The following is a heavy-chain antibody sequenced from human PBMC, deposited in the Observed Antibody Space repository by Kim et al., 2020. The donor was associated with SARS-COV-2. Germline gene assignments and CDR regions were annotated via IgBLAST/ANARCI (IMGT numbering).Heavy chain of an antibody. CDR2: IDPNDSDV. D-gene: IGHD2-21*02. V-gene: IGHV5-51*01. CDR3: ARRLGTAHWYFDP. J-gene: IGHJ2*01. CDR1: GYRFSSYW. Sequence: GESLKISCEGSGYRFSSYWIGWVRQMPGKGLEWVGIIDPNDSDVRYSPSFQGQVTISADKSINPAYLQWSSLQASDTAIYHCARRLGTAHWYFDPWGRGTHVIVSS.